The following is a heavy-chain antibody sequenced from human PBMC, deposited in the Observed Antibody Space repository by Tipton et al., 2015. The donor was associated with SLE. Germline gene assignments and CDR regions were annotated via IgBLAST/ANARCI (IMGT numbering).Heavy chain of an antibody. V-gene: IGHV4-30-4*08. D-gene: IGHD3-10*01. CDR3: ARGSGVSVRRFDS. Sequence: TLSLTCTVSGSSITNHYWSWIRQPPGKGLEWIGNIYYTGHTYYSPSLESRLTFSVDTSTNQFSLMLSSVSAADAAVYYCARGSGVSVRRFDSWGQGILVTVSS. CDR2: IYYTGHT. CDR1: GSSITNHY. J-gene: IGHJ4*02.